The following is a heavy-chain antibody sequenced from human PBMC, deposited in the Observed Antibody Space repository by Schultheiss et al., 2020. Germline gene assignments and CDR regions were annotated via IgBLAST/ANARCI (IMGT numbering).Heavy chain of an antibody. CDR1: GGSISSSSYY. D-gene: IGHD3-10*01. CDR2: IYYSGST. J-gene: IGHJ2*01. CDR3: ARRTYGSPFDL. Sequence: SETLSLTCTVSGGSISSSSYYWGWIRQPPGKGLEWIGYIYYSGSTNYNPSLKSRVTISVDTSKNQFSLKLSSVTAADTAVYYCARRTYGSPFDLWGRGTLVTV. V-gene: IGHV4-61*05.